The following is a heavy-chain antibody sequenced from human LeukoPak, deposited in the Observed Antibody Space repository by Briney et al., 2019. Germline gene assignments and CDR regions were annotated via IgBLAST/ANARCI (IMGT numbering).Heavy chain of an antibody. CDR3: ARDFCSSTSCFYDP. V-gene: IGHV3-23*01. CDR1: GFTFSTFA. J-gene: IGHJ5*02. D-gene: IGHD2-2*01. Sequence: GRSLRLSCAASGFTFSTFAMIWVRQPPGKGLEWVSSIFPSGGEIHYADSVRGRFTISRDNSKSTLSLQMNSLRAEDTAVYYCARDFCSSTSCFYDPWGQGTLVTVSS. CDR2: IFPSGGEI.